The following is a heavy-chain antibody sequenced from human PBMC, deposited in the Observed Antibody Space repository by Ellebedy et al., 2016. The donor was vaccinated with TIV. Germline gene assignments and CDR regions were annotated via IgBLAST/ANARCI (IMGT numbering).Heavy chain of an antibody. CDR2: ISSNGGTT. CDR3: VIQKGGSLY. Sequence: GESLKISCSASGLTFSTFRMNWVRQAPGKGLEYVSGISSNGGTTYYGDSVKGRFTISRDNSKNTLYLQMSSLRPEDTAVYYCVIQKGGSLYWGQGTLVTVPS. J-gene: IGHJ4*02. D-gene: IGHD5-12*01. CDR1: GLTFSTFR. V-gene: IGHV3-64D*09.